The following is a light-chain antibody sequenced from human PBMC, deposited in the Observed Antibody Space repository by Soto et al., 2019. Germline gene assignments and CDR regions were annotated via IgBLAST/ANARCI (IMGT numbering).Light chain of an antibody. V-gene: IGLV2-14*01. Sequence: QSALTQPASVSGSPGQSITLSCTGTSSDVGGYNFVSWYQQHPGTPPKLIIYDVTNPPSGVSNRFSGSKSGNTASLTISWLQPEDEDDYYCSSYTSSSTVVFGGGTKLTVL. J-gene: IGLJ2*01. CDR3: SSYTSSSTVV. CDR1: SSDVGGYNF. CDR2: DVT.